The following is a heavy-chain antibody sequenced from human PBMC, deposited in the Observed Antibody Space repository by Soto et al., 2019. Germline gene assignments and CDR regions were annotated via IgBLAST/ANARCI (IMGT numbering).Heavy chain of an antibody. CDR2: IYSGGST. Sequence: QVQLQESGPGLVKPSGTLSLTCAVSGGSISSGDWCWSWVRQSPGKWLEWIGEIYSGGSTTYNPSLKRRVPISDDKSENHFSLRLSSVTAADTAVYYCARRVCDSILGSLDYWGQGTLVTVSS. J-gene: IGHJ4*02. CDR3: ARRVCDSILGSLDY. V-gene: IGHV4-4*02. CDR1: GGSISSGDW. D-gene: IGHD2-21*01.